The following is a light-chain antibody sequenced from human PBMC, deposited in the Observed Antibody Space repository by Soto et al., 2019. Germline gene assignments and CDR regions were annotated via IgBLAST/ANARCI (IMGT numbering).Light chain of an antibody. V-gene: IGKV3D-15*01. J-gene: IGKJ1*01. Sequence: EIVMTQSPATLSVSPGERATLSCRASQSVNIYLAWYQQKPGQAPRLLIFGASYRATGIPARFSGSGSGTEFTLTISSLQSEDFAVYYCHQYNFWPTFGQGTKVDIK. CDR2: GAS. CDR1: QSVNIY. CDR3: HQYNFWPT.